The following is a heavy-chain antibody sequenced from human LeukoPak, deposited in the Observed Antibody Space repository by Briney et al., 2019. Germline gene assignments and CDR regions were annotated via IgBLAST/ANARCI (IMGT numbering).Heavy chain of an antibody. V-gene: IGHV4-39*01. CDR3: ARRGGSGRAFDY. Sequence: SETLSLTCSVSDASISGGTYYRGWIRQPPGKGLEWIGSIYYTGSTYDNPSLKSRVTISVDTSKNQFSLKLSSVTAADTAVYYCARRGGSGRAFDYWGQGTLVTVSS. CDR2: IYYTGST. J-gene: IGHJ4*02. CDR1: DASISGGTYY. D-gene: IGHD1-26*01.